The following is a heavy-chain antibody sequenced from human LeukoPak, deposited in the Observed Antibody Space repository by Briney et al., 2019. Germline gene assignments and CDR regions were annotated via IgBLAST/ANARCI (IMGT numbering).Heavy chain of an antibody. CDR1: GFTFSSYS. D-gene: IGHD3-22*01. CDR3: ARDPEYYYDSSGYSTQPDY. V-gene: IGHV3-21*01. J-gene: IGHJ4*02. CDR2: ISSSSSYI. Sequence: GGSLRLSCAASGFTFSSYSMNWVRQAPGKGLELVSSISSSSSYIYYADSVKGRFTISRDNAKNSLYLQMNSLRAEDTAVYYCARDPEYYYDSSGYSTQPDYWGQGTLVTVSS.